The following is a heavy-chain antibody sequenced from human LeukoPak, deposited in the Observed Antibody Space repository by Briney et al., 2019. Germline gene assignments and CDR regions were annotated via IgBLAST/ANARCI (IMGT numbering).Heavy chain of an antibody. CDR2: IYYSGST. J-gene: IGHJ4*02. CDR3: ARRVRRFGELATFDY. D-gene: IGHD3-10*01. CDR1: GGSIISSSYY. Sequence: SETLTLTCTVSGGSIISSSYYWGWIRQPPGKGLEWIGSIYYSGSTYYNPSLKSRVTLSVDTSKNQFSLKLSSVTAADTAVYYCARRVRRFGELATFDYWGQGTLPTVSS. V-gene: IGHV4-39*01.